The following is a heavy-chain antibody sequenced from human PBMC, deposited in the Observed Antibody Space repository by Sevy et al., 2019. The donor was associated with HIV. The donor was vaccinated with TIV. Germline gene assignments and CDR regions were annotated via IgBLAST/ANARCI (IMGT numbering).Heavy chain of an antibody. CDR3: ERGHYGMDV. Sequence: GGSLRLSCAASRFTFSDYWITWVRQAPRKGLEWVANIKSDGSETSYVDSVKGRFTISRDNARNSLFLQMNSLRVEDTAVYYCERGHYGMDVWGQGATVTVSS. V-gene: IGHV3-7*04. J-gene: IGHJ6*02. CDR2: IKSDGSET. CDR1: RFTFSDYW.